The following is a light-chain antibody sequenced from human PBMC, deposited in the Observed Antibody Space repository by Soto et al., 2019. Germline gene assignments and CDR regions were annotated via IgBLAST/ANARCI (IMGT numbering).Light chain of an antibody. J-gene: IGKJ1*01. CDR2: AAS. Sequence: DSQMNFSQSSLSASGGDRVSITCRARQSISSYLNCFLQKPGKAPNLLIYAASSLLSGVPTRSSGSGSGTDFTLTISILLPEDFATYFGQRSYITPPGTFRQGTQVDFK. V-gene: IGKV1-39*01. CDR1: QSISSY. CDR3: QRSYITPPGT.